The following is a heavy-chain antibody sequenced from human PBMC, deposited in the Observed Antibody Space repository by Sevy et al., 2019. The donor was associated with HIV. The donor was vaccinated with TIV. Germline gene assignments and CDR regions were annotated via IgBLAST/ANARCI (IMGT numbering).Heavy chain of an antibody. D-gene: IGHD6-13*01. CDR1: GGSFSGYY. Sequence: SETLSLTCAVYGGSFSGYYWSWIRQPPGKGLEWIGEINHSGSTNYNPSLKSRVTISVDTYKNQFSLKLSSVTAADTAVYYCARVQQLENFDYWGQGTLVTVSS. CDR2: INHSGST. V-gene: IGHV4-34*01. J-gene: IGHJ4*02. CDR3: ARVQQLENFDY.